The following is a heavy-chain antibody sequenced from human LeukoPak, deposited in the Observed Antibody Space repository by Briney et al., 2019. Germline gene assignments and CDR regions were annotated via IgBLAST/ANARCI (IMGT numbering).Heavy chain of an antibody. Sequence: ASVKVSCTASGYTFTSYAMNWVRQAPGQGLEWMGWINTNTGNPTYAQGFTGRFVISLDTSVSTAYLQISSLKAEDTAVYYCAIFEWFGELLPRVDYWGQGTLVTVSS. V-gene: IGHV7-4-1*02. D-gene: IGHD3-10*01. J-gene: IGHJ4*02. CDR1: GYTFTSYA. CDR3: AIFEWFGELLPRVDY. CDR2: INTNTGNP.